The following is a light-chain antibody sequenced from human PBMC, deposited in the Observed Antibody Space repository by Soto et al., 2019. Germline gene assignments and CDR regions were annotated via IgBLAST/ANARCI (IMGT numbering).Light chain of an antibody. CDR3: QLYSVYSSWT. V-gene: IGKV1-5*03. CDR1: ESISRW. Sequence: DTQITQSTSSPTASVGHRVSIPCRASESISRWLAWYQQKPGKVPKLLIYQASSLESGVPSRFSGSGSGTEFTLTISSLQTEDFATYYCQLYSVYSSWTFGQGTKVDIK. CDR2: QAS. J-gene: IGKJ1*01.